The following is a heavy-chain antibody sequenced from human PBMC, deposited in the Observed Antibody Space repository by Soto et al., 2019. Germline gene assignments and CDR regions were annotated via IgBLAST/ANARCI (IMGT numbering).Heavy chain of an antibody. Sequence: ASVKVSWKASGGTFISYAISWGRQAPGQGLEWMGGIIPIFGTANYAQKFQGRVTITADESTSTAYMELSSLTSEDTAVYYCARDLWFGESFRYYFDYWAQGTLVTVSS. CDR3: ARDLWFGESFRYYFDY. CDR2: IIPIFGTA. D-gene: IGHD3-10*01. CDR1: GGTFISYA. J-gene: IGHJ4*02. V-gene: IGHV1-69*13.